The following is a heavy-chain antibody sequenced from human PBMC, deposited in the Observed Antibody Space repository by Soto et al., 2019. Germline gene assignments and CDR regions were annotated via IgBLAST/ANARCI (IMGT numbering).Heavy chain of an antibody. CDR2: IYHSGST. CDR3: ASYDDSSGYSVGLYGY. J-gene: IGHJ4*02. V-gene: IGHV4-4*02. D-gene: IGHD3-22*01. Sequence: QVQLQESGPGLVKPSGTLSLTCAVSGGSISSSNWWSWVRQPPGKGLEWIGEIYHSGSTNYNPSLKSRVTILVDKSNNQLSLKMSSVTAADTDVYYCASYDDSSGYSVGLYGYWGQGTLVTVSS. CDR1: GGSISSSNW.